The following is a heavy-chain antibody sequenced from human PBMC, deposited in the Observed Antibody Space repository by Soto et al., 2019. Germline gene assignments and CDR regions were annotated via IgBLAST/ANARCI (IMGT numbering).Heavy chain of an antibody. CDR3: ERVSPSSRAADP. J-gene: IGHJ5*02. D-gene: IGHD6-13*01. V-gene: IGHV1-18*01. Sequence: QVQLVQSGAEVKKPGASVRVSCKASGYTFTSYGISWVRQAPGQGLEWMGWISAYNGNTNYAQSLQGRVTMTTDTSTTTAYMQLRSLKSDDTAVYYCERVSPSSRAADPWGQGTMVTVS. CDR2: ISAYNGNT. CDR1: GYTFTSYG.